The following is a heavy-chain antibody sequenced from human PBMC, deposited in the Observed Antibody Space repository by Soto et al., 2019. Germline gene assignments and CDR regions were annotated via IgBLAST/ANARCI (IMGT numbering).Heavy chain of an antibody. CDR3: ARKVLGSTSRPDWWYFDL. V-gene: IGHV3-23*01. J-gene: IGHJ2*01. CDR1: GFTFINYA. D-gene: IGHD2-2*01. CDR2: ISGGGDRT. Sequence: EVQLLESGGGLVQPGGSLRLSCVGSGFTFINYAMNWVRQTPGKGLEWVSGISGGGDRTFDADSVKGRFTISRDNSKNTVNLQMNTLGADGTAVYYCARKVLGSTSRPDWWYFDLRGRGTLVTVSS.